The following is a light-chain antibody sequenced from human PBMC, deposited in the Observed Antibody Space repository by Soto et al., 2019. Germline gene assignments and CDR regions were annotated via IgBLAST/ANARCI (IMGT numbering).Light chain of an antibody. Sequence: IVLTQSPGTVSLSPGERATLSCRASETIGRAYFAWYQHRPGRTPRLVLSGTSNRAAGIPDRFGGSGSGADFTLTISRLESEDFAIYYCQQYGATPWTFGQGTKVDIK. CDR1: ETIGRAY. J-gene: IGKJ1*01. V-gene: IGKV3-20*01. CDR3: QQYGATPWT. CDR2: GTS.